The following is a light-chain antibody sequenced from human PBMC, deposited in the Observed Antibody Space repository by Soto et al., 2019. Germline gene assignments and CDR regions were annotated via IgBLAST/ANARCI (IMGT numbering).Light chain of an antibody. J-gene: IGLJ2*01. CDR3: FSYAGSYPSVV. CDR2: DVS. CDR1: SSDVGGYNY. V-gene: IGLV2-11*01. Sequence: QSALTQPRSVSGSPGQSVTISCTGTSSDVGGYNYVSWYQQHPGKAPKLMIYDVSKRPSGVPDRFSGSKSGNTASLTISGLQAEDEADYYCFSYAGSYPSVVFGGGTKRPS.